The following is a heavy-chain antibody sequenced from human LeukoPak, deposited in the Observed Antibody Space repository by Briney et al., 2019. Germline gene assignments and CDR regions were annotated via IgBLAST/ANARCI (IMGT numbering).Heavy chain of an antibody. D-gene: IGHD1-26*01. V-gene: IGHV1-18*01. Sequence: ASVKVSCKASGYTFDSYGISWVRQAPGQGLEWMGWITAYKGNMKYAQKLQGRVTMTTDTSTSTVYMELRSLRSDDTAVYYCARGGATTAIDYWGQGPWVTVPS. J-gene: IGHJ4*02. CDR3: ARGGATTAIDY. CDR2: ITAYKGNM. CDR1: GYTFDSYG.